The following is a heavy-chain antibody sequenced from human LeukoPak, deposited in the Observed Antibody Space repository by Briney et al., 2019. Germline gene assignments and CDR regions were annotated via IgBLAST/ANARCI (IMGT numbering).Heavy chain of an antibody. CDR3: ARDKGSGYDYYFDY. CDR2: INPNSGGT. CDR1: GYTFTGYF. J-gene: IGHJ4*01. Sequence: ASVKVSCKASGYTFTGYFMHWVRQAPGQVLEWMGWINPNSGGTNYAQKFQGRVTMTRDTSISTAYMELSRLRSDDTAVYYCARDKGSGYDYYFDYWGQGTLVTVSS. D-gene: IGHD5-12*01. V-gene: IGHV1-2*02.